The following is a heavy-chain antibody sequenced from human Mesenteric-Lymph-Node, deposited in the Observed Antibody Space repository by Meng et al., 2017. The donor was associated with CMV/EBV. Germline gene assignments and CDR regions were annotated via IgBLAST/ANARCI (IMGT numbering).Heavy chain of an antibody. Sequence: GESLKISCAASGFTFSSYAMNWVRQAPGKGLEWVSALSGSGGTTYYADSVKGRFTISRDNSENTLYLQMDSLRAEDTAVYYCAKAVSSTSCYTDYWGQGTLVTVSS. D-gene: IGHD2-2*02. CDR2: LSGSGGTT. CDR1: GFTFSSYA. CDR3: AKAVSSTSCYTDY. J-gene: IGHJ4*02. V-gene: IGHV3-23*01.